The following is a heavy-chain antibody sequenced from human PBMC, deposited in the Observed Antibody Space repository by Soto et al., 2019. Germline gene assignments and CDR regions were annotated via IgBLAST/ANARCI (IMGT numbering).Heavy chain of an antibody. V-gene: IGHV3-23*01. CDR2: ISGSGGST. Sequence: EVQLLESGGGLVQPGGSLRLSCAASGFTFSSYAMSWVRQAPGKGLEWVSAISGSGGSTYYADSVKGRFTISRDNSKNTLYLQMNSLSAEGKAVYYCAKGGDFWRPRDYYYYGMDVWGQGTTVTVSS. CDR3: AKGGDFWRPRDYYYYGMDV. J-gene: IGHJ6*02. CDR1: GFTFSSYA. D-gene: IGHD3-3*01.